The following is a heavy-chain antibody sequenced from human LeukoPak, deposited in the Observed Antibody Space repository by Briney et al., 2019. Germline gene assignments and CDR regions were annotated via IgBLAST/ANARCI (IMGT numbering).Heavy chain of an antibody. CDR1: GFTFSSYA. V-gene: IGHV3-23*01. CDR3: ARGKYSSGWYCCGEYYFDY. J-gene: IGHJ4*02. D-gene: IGHD6-19*01. CDR2: ISGSGGST. Sequence: HPGGSLRLSCAASGFTFSSYAMSWVRQAPGKGLEWVSAISGSGGSTYYADSVKGRFTISRDNSKNTLYLQMNSLRAEDTAVYYCARGKYSSGWYCCGEYYFDYWGQGTLVTVSS.